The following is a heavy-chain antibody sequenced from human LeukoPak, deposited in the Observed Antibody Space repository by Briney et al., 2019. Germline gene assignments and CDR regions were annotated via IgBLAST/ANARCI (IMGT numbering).Heavy chain of an antibody. CDR2: ISGSGGST. J-gene: IGHJ6*02. V-gene: IGHV3-23*01. Sequence: GGSLRLSCAASGFTFSSYAMSWVRQAPGKGLEWVSAISGSGGSTYYADSVKGRFTISRVNSKNTLYLQMNSLRAEDTAVYYCAKAMSYYYYYYGMDVWGQGTTVTVSS. CDR1: GFTFSSYA. D-gene: IGHD5/OR15-5a*01. CDR3: AKAMSYYYYYYGMDV.